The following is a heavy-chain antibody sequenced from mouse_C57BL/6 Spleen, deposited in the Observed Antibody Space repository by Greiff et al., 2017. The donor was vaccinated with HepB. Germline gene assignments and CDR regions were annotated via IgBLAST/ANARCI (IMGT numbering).Heavy chain of an antibody. CDR1: GYTFTSYW. Sequence: QVQLQQPGAELVRPGSSVKLSCKASGYTFTSYWMHWVKQRPIQGLEWIGNIDPSDSETHYNQKFKDKATLTVDKSSSTAYMQLSSLTSEDSAVYYCAKTGSVRYFDVWGTGTTVTVSS. CDR3: AKTGSVRYFDV. J-gene: IGHJ1*03. D-gene: IGHD3-1*01. CDR2: IDPSDSET. V-gene: IGHV1-52*01.